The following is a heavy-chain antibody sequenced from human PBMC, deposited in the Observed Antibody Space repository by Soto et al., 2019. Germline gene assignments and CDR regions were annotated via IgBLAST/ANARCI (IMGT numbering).Heavy chain of an antibody. CDR1: GGTFGSYA. CDR2: IIPITATA. D-gene: IGHD2-2*01. CDR3: ARSQGSSTSLEIDYYCYYGMDV. V-gene: IGHV1-69*01. Sequence: QVQLVQSGAEVKKPGSSVKVSCKASGGTFGSYAISWVRQAPGQGLEWMGGIIPITATANYAQKFQGRVTITADESTSTAAMQLSSLRSEDTAVYYCARSQGSSTSLEIDYYCYYGMDVWGQGTTVTVSS. J-gene: IGHJ6*02.